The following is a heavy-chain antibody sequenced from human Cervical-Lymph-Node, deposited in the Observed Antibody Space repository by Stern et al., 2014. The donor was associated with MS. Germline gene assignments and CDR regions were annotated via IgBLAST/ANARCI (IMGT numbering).Heavy chain of an antibody. CDR1: GFTFSHPG. CDR3: AKASGTYGSGGLDS. D-gene: IGHD3-10*01. J-gene: IGHJ4*02. CDR2: WRTDGGNK. Sequence: VQLVESGGGVVPPGTSLRLSCAASGFTFSHPGMQWVRQAPGQGLAWVAVWRTDGGNKYYADSVKGRFTISRDNSQNTLFLQLNSLRAEDAAVYYCAKASGTYGSGGLDSWGQGTLVTVSS. V-gene: IGHV3-33*03.